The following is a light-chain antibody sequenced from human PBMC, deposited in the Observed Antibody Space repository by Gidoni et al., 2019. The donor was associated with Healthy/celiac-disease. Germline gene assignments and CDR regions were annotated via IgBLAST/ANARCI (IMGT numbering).Light chain of an antibody. V-gene: IGKV3-15*01. CDR1: QSVSSN. Sequence: DIVMTQSPATLSVSLGERATLSCMASQSVSSNLAWYQQKPGQAPRLLIYGASTRATGIPARFSGSGSGTEFTLTISSLQSEDFAVYYCQQYNNWTYTFGQGTKLEIK. CDR3: QQYNNWTYT. J-gene: IGKJ2*01. CDR2: GAS.